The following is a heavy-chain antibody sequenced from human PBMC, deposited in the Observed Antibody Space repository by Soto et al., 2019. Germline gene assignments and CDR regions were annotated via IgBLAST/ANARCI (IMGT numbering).Heavy chain of an antibody. D-gene: IGHD4-17*01. CDR2: ISYDGSNK. V-gene: IGHV3-30*04. J-gene: IGHJ4*02. Sequence: GGSLRLSCAASGFTFSSYAMHWVRQAPGKGLEWVAVISYDGSNKYYADSVKGRFTISRDNSKNTLYLQMNSLRAEDTAVYYCARDLTAGDYVYYFDYWGQGTLVTVSS. CDR3: ARDLTAGDYVYYFDY. CDR1: GFTFSSYA.